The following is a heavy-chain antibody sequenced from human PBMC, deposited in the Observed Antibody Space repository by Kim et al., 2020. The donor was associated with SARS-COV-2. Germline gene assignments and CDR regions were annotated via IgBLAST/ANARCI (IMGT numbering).Heavy chain of an antibody. D-gene: IGHD6-19*01. CDR2: AYHRSKWYH. V-gene: IGHV6-1*01. J-gene: IGHJ1*01. CDR3: AKTAAVAGPLFQV. CDR1: GDSVSSKNSA. Sequence: SQTLSLTCTISGDSVSSKNSAWNWIRQSPSRGLEWLGRAYHRSKWYHDYAPSVRSRMTISPDTSKNQFSLHLTSLTLEDTAVYYCAKTAAVAGPLFQVWSQGTLVTVSS.